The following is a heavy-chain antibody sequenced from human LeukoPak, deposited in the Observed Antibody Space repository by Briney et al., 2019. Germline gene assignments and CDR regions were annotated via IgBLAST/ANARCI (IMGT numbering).Heavy chain of an antibody. CDR1: RASITSTTYY. V-gene: IGHV4-39*01. J-gene: IGHJ4*02. CDR3: EREAYRRSEGVYYYDY. CDR2: MIYNGST. Sequence: SETLSLTCTVSRASITSTTYYWGWIRQPPGKGLEWNGSMIYNGSTYYKPSLESRVTTSVDTSKNQFSLRLSSVTAADTAGYYCEREAYRRSEGVYYYDYWGQGTLVTVSS. D-gene: IGHD1-26*01.